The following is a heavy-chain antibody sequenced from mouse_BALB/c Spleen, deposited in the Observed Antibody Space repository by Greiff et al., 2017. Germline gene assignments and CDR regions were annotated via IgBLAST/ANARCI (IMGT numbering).Heavy chain of an antibody. D-gene: IGHD2-1*01. CDR3: TREGGNYRNWFAY. CDR2: ISSGGSYT. J-gene: IGHJ3*01. Sequence: EVKLVESGGGLVKPGGSLKLSCAASGFTFSSYTMSWVRQTPEKRLEWVATISSGGSYTYYPDSVKGRFTISRDNAKNTLYLQMSSLKSEDTAMYYCTREGGNYRNWFAYWGQGTLVTVSA. V-gene: IGHV5-6-4*01. CDR1: GFTFSSYT.